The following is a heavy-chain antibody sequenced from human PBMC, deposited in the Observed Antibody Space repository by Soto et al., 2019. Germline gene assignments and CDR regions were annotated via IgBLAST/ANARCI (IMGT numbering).Heavy chain of an antibody. CDR2: ISSGGGHK. J-gene: IGHJ5*02. CDR1: GFTFSEHY. D-gene: IGHD3-16*01. V-gene: IGHV3-11*04. Sequence: GGSLRLSCEASGFTFSEHYMSWIRQAPGKGLEWIAYISSGGGHKDYADSVRGRFTSSRDNAKNSIYLQMNSLRDEDTAVYFCARVRGGGTDLLGPGTLVTVSS. CDR3: ARVRGGGTDL.